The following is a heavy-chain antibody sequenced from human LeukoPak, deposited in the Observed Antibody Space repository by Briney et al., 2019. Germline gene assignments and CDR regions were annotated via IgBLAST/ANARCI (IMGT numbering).Heavy chain of an antibody. Sequence: SETLSLTCGVSGYSISSCYYWGWIRQPPGKGLEWIGSIYHSGRTYYNSSLKSRVTISVDTSKNQFSLKLNSVTAADTAVYYCAREDYDTSGYYRPYWGQGTLVTVAS. CDR3: AREDYDTSGYYRPY. J-gene: IGHJ4*02. CDR2: IYHSGRT. CDR1: GYSISSCYY. D-gene: IGHD3-22*01. V-gene: IGHV4-38-2*02.